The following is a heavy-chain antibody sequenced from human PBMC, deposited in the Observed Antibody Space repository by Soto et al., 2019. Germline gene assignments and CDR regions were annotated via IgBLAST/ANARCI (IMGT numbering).Heavy chain of an antibody. J-gene: IGHJ4*02. CDR3: ARVPAVRAYYDILTGYFDY. Sequence: GGSLRLSCAASGFTFSSYWMSWVRQAPGKGLEWVANIKQDGSEKYYVDSVKGRFTISRDNAKNSLYLQMNSLRAEDTAVYYCARVPAVRAYYDILTGYFDYWGQGTLVTVSS. V-gene: IGHV3-7*01. D-gene: IGHD3-9*01. CDR1: GFTFSSYW. CDR2: IKQDGSEK.